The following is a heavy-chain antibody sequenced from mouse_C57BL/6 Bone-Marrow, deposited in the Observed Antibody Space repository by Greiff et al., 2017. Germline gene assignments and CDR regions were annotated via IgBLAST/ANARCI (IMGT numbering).Heavy chain of an antibody. CDR1: GYTFTSYW. CDR2: IDPSDSYT. CDR3: ARDGYYPAWFAY. Sequence: VQLQQPGAELVKPGASVKLSCKASGYTFTSYWMQWVKQRPGQGLEWIGEIDPSDSYTTYNQKFKGKATLTVDTSSSTAYMQLSSLTSEDSAVYYCARDGYYPAWFAYWGKGTLVTVSA. J-gene: IGHJ3*01. V-gene: IGHV1-50*01. D-gene: IGHD2-3*01.